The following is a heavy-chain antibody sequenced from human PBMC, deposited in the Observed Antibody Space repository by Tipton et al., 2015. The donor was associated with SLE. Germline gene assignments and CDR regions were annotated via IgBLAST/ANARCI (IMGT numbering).Heavy chain of an antibody. Sequence: QLVQSGAEVKKPGSSVKVSCKASGYTFTGYYMHWARQAPGQGLEWMGWISAYNGNTNYAQKLQGRVTMTTDTSTSTAYMELRSLRSDDTAVYYCARDPEGNYDAFDIWGQGTMVTVSS. J-gene: IGHJ3*02. CDR1: GYTFTGYY. V-gene: IGHV1-18*04. CDR3: ARDPEGNYDAFDI. CDR2: ISAYNGNT. D-gene: IGHD1-7*01.